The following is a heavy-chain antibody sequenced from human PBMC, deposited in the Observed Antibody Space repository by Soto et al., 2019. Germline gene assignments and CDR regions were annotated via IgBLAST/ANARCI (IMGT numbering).Heavy chain of an antibody. CDR2: IGGGSGST. CDR1: GFTFASYH. Sequence: EVQLVESGGGLVMPGGSLRLSCAASGFTFASYHMSWVRQAPGKGLDWVSTIGGGSGSTSYADSVKGRFSISRENSKNTLYLQMSSLRAEDTALYYCATRMYSTSWYYFVSWGQGTLVTVSS. D-gene: IGHD6-13*01. J-gene: IGHJ4*02. CDR3: ATRMYSTSWYYFVS. V-gene: IGHV3-23*04.